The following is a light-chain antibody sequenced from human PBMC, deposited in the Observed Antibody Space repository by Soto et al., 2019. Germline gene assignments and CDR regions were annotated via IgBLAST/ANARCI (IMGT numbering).Light chain of an antibody. CDR3: ASWDDTLQGRV. Sequence: QSVLTQPPSVSGAPGQRVTISCTGSSSNTGRNIVLWYQQVPGTAPKFLIYSDNERPSGVPDRFSASKSGTSASLAISGLQSEDEADYYCASWDDTLQGRVFGGGTKLTVL. V-gene: IGLV1-44*01. CDR1: SSNTGRNI. J-gene: IGLJ3*02. CDR2: SDN.